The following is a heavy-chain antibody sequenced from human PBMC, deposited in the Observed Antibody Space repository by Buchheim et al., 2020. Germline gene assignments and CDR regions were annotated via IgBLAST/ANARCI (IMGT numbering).Heavy chain of an antibody. V-gene: IGHV3-33*01. CDR3: ARGGNSGSLNWFDP. Sequence: QVQLVESGGGVVQPGRSLRLSCAASGFTFSSYGMHWVRQAPGKGLEWVAVIWYDGSNKYYADSVKGRFTISRDNSKNTLYLQMNSLRAEDTAVYYCARGGNSGSLNWFDPWGQGTL. J-gene: IGHJ5*02. CDR1: GFTFSSYG. CDR2: IWYDGSNK. D-gene: IGHD1-26*01.